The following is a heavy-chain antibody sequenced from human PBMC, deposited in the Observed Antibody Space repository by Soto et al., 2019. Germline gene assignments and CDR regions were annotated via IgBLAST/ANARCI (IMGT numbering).Heavy chain of an antibody. Sequence: EVQLLESGGGLVQPGGSLRLSCAASGFTFSSYAMSWVRQAPGKGLEWVSAISGSGGSTYYADSVKGRFTISRDNSKNTRDLQMNSLRAEDTAVYYCAKDAYDSSGYYLDYWGQGTLVTVSS. D-gene: IGHD3-22*01. CDR3: AKDAYDSSGYYLDY. J-gene: IGHJ4*02. CDR1: GFTFSSYA. CDR2: ISGSGGST. V-gene: IGHV3-23*01.